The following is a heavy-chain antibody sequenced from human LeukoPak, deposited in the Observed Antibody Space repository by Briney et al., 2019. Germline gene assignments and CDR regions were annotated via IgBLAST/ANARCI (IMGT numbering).Heavy chain of an antibody. J-gene: IGHJ4*02. V-gene: IGHV4-34*01. CDR1: GGSFSGYY. Sequence: SETLSLTCAVYGGSFSGYYWSWIRQPPGKGLELIGGINHSGSTNYNPSLKSRVTISVDTSKNQFSLKLSSVTAADTAVYYCARGSTSYSSSAGLDYWGRGTLVTVSS. CDR3: ARGSTSYSSSAGLDY. D-gene: IGHD6-6*01. CDR2: INHSGST.